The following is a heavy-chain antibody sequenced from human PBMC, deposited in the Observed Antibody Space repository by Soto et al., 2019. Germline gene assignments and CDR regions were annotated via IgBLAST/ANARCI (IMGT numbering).Heavy chain of an antibody. CDR2: MNPNSGNT. V-gene: IGHV1-8*01. J-gene: IGHJ3*02. D-gene: IGHD3-16*01. CDR3: ASPFVHHDAFDI. Sequence: QVQLVQSGAEVKKPGASVKVSCKASGYTFTSYDINWVRQATGQGLEWMGWMNPNSGNTGYAQKFQGRVTMTRNTSISTAYMELSSLRSEDKDVYYCASPFVHHDAFDIWGQGTMVTVSS. CDR1: GYTFTSYD.